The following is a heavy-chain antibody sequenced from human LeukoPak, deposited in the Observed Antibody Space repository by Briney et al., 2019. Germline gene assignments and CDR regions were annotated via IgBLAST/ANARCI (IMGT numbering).Heavy chain of an antibody. D-gene: IGHD3-10*01. J-gene: IGHJ5*02. Sequence: GGSLRLSCAASGFTFSSYWMSWVRQAPGKGLEWVANIKQDGSEKYYVDSVKGRFTISRDNAKNSLYLQMNSLRAEDTAVYYCARDFSSGFGELSGPWGQGTLVTVSS. CDR2: IKQDGSEK. V-gene: IGHV3-7*01. CDR1: GFTFSSYW. CDR3: ARDFSSGFGELSGP.